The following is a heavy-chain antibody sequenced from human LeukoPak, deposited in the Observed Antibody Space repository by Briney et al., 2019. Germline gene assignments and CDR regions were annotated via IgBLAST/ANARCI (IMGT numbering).Heavy chain of an antibody. V-gene: IGHV3-53*01. CDR2: SYTGGST. CDR3: ERDNHGGNLDY. Sequence: QPGWPWRLCGAACVFTCSSDAMSWGREAGGGGLEWVSVSYTGGSTYYADSVKGRFTISRDNSKNTLYLQMNSLRAEDTAMYYCERDNHGGNLDYWGQGTLVTVSS. CDR1: VFTCSSDA. J-gene: IGHJ4*02. D-gene: IGHD4-23*01.